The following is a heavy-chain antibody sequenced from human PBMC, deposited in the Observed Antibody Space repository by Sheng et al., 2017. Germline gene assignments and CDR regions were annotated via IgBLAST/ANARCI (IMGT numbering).Heavy chain of an antibody. CDR3: AAVRRVPAAPSYYYYYMDV. D-gene: IGHD2-2*01. CDR1: GFTFTSSA. V-gene: IGHV1-58*01. J-gene: IGHJ6*03. Sequence: QMQLVQSGPEVKKPGTSVKVSCKASGFTFTSSAVQWVRQARGQRLEWIGWIVVGSGNTNYAQKFQERVTITRDMSTSTAYMELSSLRSEDTAVYYCAAVRRVPAAPSYYYYYMDVWGERDRRSPSP. CDR2: IVVGSGNT.